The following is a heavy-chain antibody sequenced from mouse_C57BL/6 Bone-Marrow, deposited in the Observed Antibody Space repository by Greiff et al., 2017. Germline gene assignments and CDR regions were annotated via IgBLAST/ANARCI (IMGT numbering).Heavy chain of an antibody. Sequence: QVQLQQSGAELVRPGASVTLSCKASGYTFTDYEMHWVKQTPVHGLEWIGAIDPETGGTAYNQKFKGKAILTADKSSSTAYMELRSLTSEDSAVYYWTRRELGLVYWYFDVWGTGTTVTVSS. J-gene: IGHJ1*03. CDR2: IDPETGGT. V-gene: IGHV1-15*01. CDR1: GYTFTDYE. D-gene: IGHD4-1*01. CDR3: TRRELGLVYWYFDV.